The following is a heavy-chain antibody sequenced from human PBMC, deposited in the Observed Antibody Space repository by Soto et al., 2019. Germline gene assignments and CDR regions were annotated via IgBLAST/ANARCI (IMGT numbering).Heavy chain of an antibody. J-gene: IGHJ4*02. CDR1: GYSISSGYY. Sequence: SETLSLTCAVSGYSISSGYYWSWIRQHPGKGLEWIGYIYYSGSTYYNPSLKSRVTISVDTSKNQFSLKLSSVTAADTAVYYCARVNHAFDYWGQGTLVTVSS. CDR2: IYYSGST. V-gene: IGHV4-31*11. CDR3: ARVNHAFDY.